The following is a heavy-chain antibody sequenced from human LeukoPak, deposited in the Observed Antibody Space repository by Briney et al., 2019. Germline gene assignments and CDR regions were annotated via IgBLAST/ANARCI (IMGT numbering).Heavy chain of an antibody. CDR2: IKQDGSDK. Sequence: GGSLRLSCAASGFTFSSYWMSWVRQAPGKGLEWVANIKQDGSDKYYVDSVKGRFTISRDNAQNSLYLQMGSLRADDTAVYSCARMGGANWNREVNWFDPWGQGTLVTVSS. J-gene: IGHJ5*02. V-gene: IGHV3-7*01. D-gene: IGHD1-1*01. CDR3: ARMGGANWNREVNWFDP. CDR1: GFTFSSYW.